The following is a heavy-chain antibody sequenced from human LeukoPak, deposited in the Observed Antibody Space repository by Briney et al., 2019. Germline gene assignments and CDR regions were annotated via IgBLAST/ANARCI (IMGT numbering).Heavy chain of an antibody. D-gene: IGHD3-10*01. Sequence: ASVKVSCKASGYTFTRYGISWVRQAPGQGLEWMGWISAYNGNTDYAQNLQGRVTLTTDTSTSTAYMELSSLRSEDTAVYYCARAGVLLWFGELVDHSAFDIWGQGTMVTVSS. CDR2: ISAYNGNT. V-gene: IGHV1-18*01. CDR1: GYTFTRYG. J-gene: IGHJ3*02. CDR3: ARAGVLLWFGELVDHSAFDI.